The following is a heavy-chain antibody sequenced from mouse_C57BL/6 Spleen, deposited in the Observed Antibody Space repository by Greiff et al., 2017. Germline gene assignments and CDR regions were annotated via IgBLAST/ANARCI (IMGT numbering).Heavy chain of an antibody. J-gene: IGHJ3*01. CDR1: GFNIKDYY. CDR3: TPGMVKTKDWFAY. Sequence: VQLQQSGAELVRPGASVKLSCTASGFNIKDYYMHWVKQRPEQGLEWIGRIDPEDGDTEYAPKFQGKATMTADTSSNTAYLQLSSLTSEDTAVYYCTPGMVKTKDWFAYWGQGTLVTVSA. D-gene: IGHD2-2*01. CDR2: IDPEDGDT. V-gene: IGHV14-1*01.